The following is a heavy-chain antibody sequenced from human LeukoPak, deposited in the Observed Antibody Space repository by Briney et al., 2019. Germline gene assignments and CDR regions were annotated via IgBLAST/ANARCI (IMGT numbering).Heavy chain of an antibody. CDR2: IYPADSDI. CDR1: EYSFTSYW. Sequence: GESLKISCKGSEYSFTSYWIAWVRQMPGKGLEWMGIIYPADSDIRYSPSFQGQVTISADKSVSTAYLQWSSLKASDTAMYYCARQAIAVAGRGYFDYWGQGTLVTVSS. CDR3: ARQAIAVAGRGYFDY. V-gene: IGHV5-51*01. D-gene: IGHD6-19*01. J-gene: IGHJ4*02.